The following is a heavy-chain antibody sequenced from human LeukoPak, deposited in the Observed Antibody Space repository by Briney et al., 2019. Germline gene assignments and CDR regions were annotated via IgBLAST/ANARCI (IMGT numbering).Heavy chain of an antibody. V-gene: IGHV3-30*18. Sequence: GGSLRLSCAASGFTFSNYAMSWVRQAPGKGLEWVAVISYDGSNKYYADSVKGRFTISRDNSKNTLYLQMNSLRAEDTAVYYCAKSVGATHFDYWGQGTLVTVSS. CDR1: GFTFSNYA. CDR2: ISYDGSNK. J-gene: IGHJ4*02. D-gene: IGHD1-26*01. CDR3: AKSVGATHFDY.